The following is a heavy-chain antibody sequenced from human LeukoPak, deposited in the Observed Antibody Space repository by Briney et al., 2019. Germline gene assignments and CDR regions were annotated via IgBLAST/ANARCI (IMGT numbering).Heavy chain of an antibody. Sequence: PSETLSLTCTVSGGSISSSSYYWGWIRQPPGKGLEWIGSIYYSGSTYYNPSLKSRVTISVDTSKNQFSLKLSSVTAAHTAVYYCARTTYYYDSSGYSLFDYWGQGTLVTVSS. V-gene: IGHV4-39*01. CDR3: ARTTYYYDSSGYSLFDY. J-gene: IGHJ4*02. D-gene: IGHD3-22*01. CDR1: GGSISSSSYY. CDR2: IYYSGST.